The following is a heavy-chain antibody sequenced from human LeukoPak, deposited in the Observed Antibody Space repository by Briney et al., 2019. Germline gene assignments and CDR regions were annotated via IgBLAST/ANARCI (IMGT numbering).Heavy chain of an antibody. CDR1: GFTFRNFG. D-gene: IGHD6-13*01. J-gene: IGHJ5*02. CDR3: VKDVVPGRTGAGPGS. CDR2: IEHDGSDA. V-gene: IGHV3-30*02. Sequence: GGSLRPSCVASGFTFRNFGIHWVRQAPDKGLEWVAFIEHDGSDAYYPESVKGRFSLSRDDSKTAVSLQMNSLRAEDTALYYCVKDVVPGRTGAGPGSWGQGTLVTVSS.